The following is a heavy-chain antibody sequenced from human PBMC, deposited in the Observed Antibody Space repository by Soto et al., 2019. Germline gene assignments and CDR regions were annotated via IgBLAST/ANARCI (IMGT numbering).Heavy chain of an antibody. D-gene: IGHD2-2*01. CDR2: ISWNSGSI. CDR1: GFMFDDYA. CDR3: VKDISSQLHGGLDV. J-gene: IGHJ6*02. Sequence: EVQLVESGGGLVQPGRSLRLSCAASGFMFDDYAIHWVRQGPGKGLEWVAVISWNSGSIGYAGSVEGRFTISRDNAKRSLSPQMNSLTTEDTCLCYCVKDISSQLHGGLDVWGQWTTVTVSS. V-gene: IGHV3-9*01.